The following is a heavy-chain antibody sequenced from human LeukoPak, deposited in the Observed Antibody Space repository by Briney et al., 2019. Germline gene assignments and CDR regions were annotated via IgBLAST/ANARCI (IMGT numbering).Heavy chain of an antibody. CDR3: ARGTYDILTDSYYFDY. CDR1: GYTFTSYY. D-gene: IGHD3-9*01. J-gene: IGHJ4*02. V-gene: IGHV1-46*01. CDR2: INPSGGST. Sequence: ASVKVSCKASGYTFTSYYMHWVRQAPGQGLEWMGIINPSGGSTSYAQKFQGRVTMTRDMSTSTVYMELSSLRSEDTAVYYCARGTYDILTDSYYFDYWGQGTLVTVSS.